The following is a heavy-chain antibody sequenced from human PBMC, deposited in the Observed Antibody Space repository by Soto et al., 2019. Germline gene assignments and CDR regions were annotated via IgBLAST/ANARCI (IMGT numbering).Heavy chain of an antibody. Sequence: SETLSLTCTVSGGSISSGGYSWSWIRQHPGKGLEWIGSLSYSGSTYYNPSLKSRVTISVDTSKNQSSLKLSSVTAADTAVYYCARVPYGSRTSCYYFDYWGQGTRVTVSS. J-gene: IGHJ4*02. CDR1: GGSISSGGYS. CDR2: LSYSGST. CDR3: ARVPYGSRTSCYYFDY. D-gene: IGHD2-2*01. V-gene: IGHV4-31*03.